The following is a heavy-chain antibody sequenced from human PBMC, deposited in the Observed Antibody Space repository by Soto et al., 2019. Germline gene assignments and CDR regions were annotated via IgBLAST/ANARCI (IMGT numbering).Heavy chain of an antibody. CDR1: GFTFSSYS. J-gene: IGHJ3*02. CDR2: ISSSSSTI. Sequence: PGGSLRLSCAASGFTFSSYSMNWVRQAPGKGLEWVSYISSSSSTIYYADSVKGRFTISRDNAKNPLYLQMNSLRAEDTAVYYCARVPDYYDSSVFDAFDIWGQGTMVTVSS. D-gene: IGHD3-22*01. CDR3: ARVPDYYDSSVFDAFDI. V-gene: IGHV3-48*01.